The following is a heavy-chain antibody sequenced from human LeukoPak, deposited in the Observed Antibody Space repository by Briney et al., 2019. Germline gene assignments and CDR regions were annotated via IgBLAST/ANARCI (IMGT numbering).Heavy chain of an antibody. CDR3: ARDPGYCSSTSCYTWWGQEDWFDP. CDR1: GYTFTSYG. CDR2: ISAYNGNT. Sequence: ASVKVSCKASGYTFTSYGISWVRQPPGQGLEWMGWISAYNGNTNYAQKLQGRVTMTTDTSTSTAYMELRSLRSDDTAVYYCARDPGYCSSTSCYTWWGQEDWFDPWGQGTLVTVSS. D-gene: IGHD2-2*02. V-gene: IGHV1-18*01. J-gene: IGHJ5*02.